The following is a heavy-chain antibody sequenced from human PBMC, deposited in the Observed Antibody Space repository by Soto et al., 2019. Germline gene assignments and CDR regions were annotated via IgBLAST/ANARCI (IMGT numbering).Heavy chain of an antibody. CDR2: IYYDGGT. J-gene: IGHJ3*01. CDR1: GDSVISATSY. V-gene: IGHV4-61*01. Sequence: SETLSLTCTVSGDSVISATSYWSWIRQPPGKGLEWIGYIYYDGGTTYNSSLKSRVTISTDTSRSQLSLQLTSATPADTAVYYCARVLPGIAAAYDAFDVWGQGTMVTVSS. D-gene: IGHD6-13*01. CDR3: ARVLPGIAAAYDAFDV.